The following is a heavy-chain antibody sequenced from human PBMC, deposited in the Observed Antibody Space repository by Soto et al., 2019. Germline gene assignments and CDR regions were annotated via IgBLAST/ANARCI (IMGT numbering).Heavy chain of an antibody. CDR3: ARDSFPPYSSSSKGFDY. V-gene: IGHV4-59*01. D-gene: IGHD6-6*01. J-gene: IGHJ4*02. Sequence: QVQLQESGPGLVKPSETLSLICTVSGGSISSYYWNWIRQSPGKGLEWIASLDYSGTTNYNPSLKSRITTSVDPVKKRFSLKMRSVTAADTAVYYCARDSFPPYSSSSKGFDYWGQGSLVTVS. CDR2: LDYSGTT. CDR1: GGSISSYY.